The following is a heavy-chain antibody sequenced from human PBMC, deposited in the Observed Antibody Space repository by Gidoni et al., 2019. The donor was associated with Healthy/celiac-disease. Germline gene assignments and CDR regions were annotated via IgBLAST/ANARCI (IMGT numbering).Heavy chain of an antibody. D-gene: IGHD3-3*01. CDR1: GGYFSGYY. V-gene: IGHV4-34*01. CDR3: ARGVVIISSYYYYGMDV. J-gene: IGHJ6*02. CDR2: INHSGST. Sequence: QVQLQQWGAGLLKPSETLSLTCAVYGGYFSGYYWSWIRQPPGKGLEWIGEINHSGSTNYNPSLKSRVTISVDTSKNQFSLKLSSVTAADTAVYYCARGVVIISSYYYYGMDVWGQGTTVTVSS.